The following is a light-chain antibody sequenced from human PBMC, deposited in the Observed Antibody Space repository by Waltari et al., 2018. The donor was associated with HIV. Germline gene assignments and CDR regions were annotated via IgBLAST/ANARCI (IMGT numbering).Light chain of an antibody. Sequence: QSVLTQPPSASEIPGQRVTISCTGGNSNVGSNYVYWYHQVPGTAPKLLVYRDSQRQSGVPDRFTGSKSGTSASLAISGLRSEDEADYYCATWDDSLNGVLFGGGTKLTVL. CDR2: RDS. CDR1: NSNVGSNY. J-gene: IGLJ2*01. CDR3: ATWDDSLNGVL. V-gene: IGLV1-47*01.